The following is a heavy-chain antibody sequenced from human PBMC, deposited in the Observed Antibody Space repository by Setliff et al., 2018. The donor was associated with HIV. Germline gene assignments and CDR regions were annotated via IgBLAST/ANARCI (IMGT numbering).Heavy chain of an antibody. J-gene: IGHJ4*02. Sequence: SETLSLTCTVSGGSISSHYWSWIRQPPGKGLEWTGYINYSGSTNYNPSLQSRFTISIDTSRHQFSLKVTSVTAADTAVYYCARHTTWFSGYFDNWGQGALVTVSS. CDR2: INYSGST. D-gene: IGHD3-10*01. CDR1: GGSISSHY. CDR3: ARHTTWFSGYFDN. V-gene: IGHV4-59*08.